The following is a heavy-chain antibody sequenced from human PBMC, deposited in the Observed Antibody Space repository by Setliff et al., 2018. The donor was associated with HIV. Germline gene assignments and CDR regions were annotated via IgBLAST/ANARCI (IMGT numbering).Heavy chain of an antibody. V-gene: IGHV4-31*03. CDR1: GNSIGSGGYY. D-gene: IGHD3-10*01. CDR3: ARSSAERSAVRGLAIAFDI. J-gene: IGHJ3*02. Sequence: SETLSLTCSVSGNSIGSGGYYWSWIRQHPGKGLEWIGHIYYSGTTFYNSFLKSRLSISVNTSKNQFSLSLSSVTAADTAVYYCARSSAERSAVRGLAIAFDIWGPGTKVTVSS. CDR2: IYYSGTT.